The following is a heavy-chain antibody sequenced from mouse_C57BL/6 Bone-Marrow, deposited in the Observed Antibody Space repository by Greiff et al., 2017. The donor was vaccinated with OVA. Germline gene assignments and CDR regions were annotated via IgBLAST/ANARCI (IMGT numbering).Heavy chain of an antibody. V-gene: IGHV1-63*01. CDR2: IYPGGGYT. D-gene: IGHD2-4*01. Sequence: QVQLQQSGAELVRPGTSVKMSCKASGYTFTNYWIGWAKQRPGHGLEWIGDIYPGGGYTNYNEKFKGKATLTADKSSSTSYMQFSILTSEDSAIYYCARVGLPIGPWYFDVWGTGTTVTVSS. J-gene: IGHJ1*03. CDR1: GYTFTNYW. CDR3: ARVGLPIGPWYFDV.